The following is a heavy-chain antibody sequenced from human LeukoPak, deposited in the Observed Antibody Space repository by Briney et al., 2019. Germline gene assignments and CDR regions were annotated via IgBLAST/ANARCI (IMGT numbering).Heavy chain of an antibody. CDR3: AKAMMKWELPPYGFEY. D-gene: IGHD1-26*01. CDR2: IRYDGNNK. Sequence: PGGSLRLSCAAYGFSNYGMHWVCQAPGKGLEWVTFIRYDGNNKYYTDSVKGRFTISRNNSKNTLYLQMNSLRVEDTGVYYCAKAMMKWELPPYGFEYWGQGTLVTVSS. CDR1: GFSNYG. J-gene: IGHJ4*02. V-gene: IGHV3-30*02.